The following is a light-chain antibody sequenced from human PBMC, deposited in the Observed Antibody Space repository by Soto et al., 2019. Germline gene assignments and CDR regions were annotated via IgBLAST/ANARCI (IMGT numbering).Light chain of an antibody. Sequence: EIVLTQSPGTLSLSPGERATVSCRASQSVSSSYLAFYQQKPGQAPRLLIYGASNRATGIPARFSGSGSGTDFTLTISNLEPEDFAVYYCQQHSHWPPWTFGQGTKVDIK. V-gene: IGKV3D-20*02. J-gene: IGKJ1*01. CDR3: QQHSHWPPWT. CDR2: GAS. CDR1: QSVSSSY.